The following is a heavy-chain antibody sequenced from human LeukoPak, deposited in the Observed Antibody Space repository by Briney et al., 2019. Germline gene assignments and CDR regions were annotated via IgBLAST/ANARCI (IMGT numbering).Heavy chain of an antibody. Sequence: GGAPRRSSGASAVTTCTNSMTWWRHAPRGGRVGGLSITSSAYIYYADSVKGRFTISRDGAKNSLYLQMNSLRAEDAAVYYCVTNLKWGVNYDFYYMDVWGKGTTVTVSS. CDR3: VTNLKWGVNYDFYYMDV. J-gene: IGHJ6*03. V-gene: IGHV3-21*01. CDR2: ITSSAYI. CDR1: AVTTCTNS. D-gene: IGHD1-26*01.